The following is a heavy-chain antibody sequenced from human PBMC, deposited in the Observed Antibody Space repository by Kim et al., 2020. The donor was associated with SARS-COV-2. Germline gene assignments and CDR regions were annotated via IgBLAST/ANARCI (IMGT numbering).Heavy chain of an antibody. CDR1: GGSFSGYY. D-gene: IGHD6-13*01. J-gene: IGHJ4*02. CDR2: INHSGST. CDR3: ARCFLAAADDCYPDY. Sequence: SETLSLTCAVYGGSFSGYYWSWIRQPPGKGLEWIGEINHSGSTNYNPSLKSRVTISVDTSKNQFSLKLSSVTAADTAVYYCARCFLAAADDCYPDYWGQGTLVTVSS. V-gene: IGHV4-34*01.